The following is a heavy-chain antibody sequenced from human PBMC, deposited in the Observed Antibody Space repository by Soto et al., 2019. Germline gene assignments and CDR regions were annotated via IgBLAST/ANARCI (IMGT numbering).Heavy chain of an antibody. CDR2: ITGTGGNT. CDR3: ARIRGYWYGLDV. CDR1: RFPLRTYA. V-gene: IGHV3-23*01. J-gene: IGHJ6*02. Sequence: EGSLRLSFAASRFPLRTYAMTWVRQAPGKGLEWVSAITGTGGNTYYVDSVKGRFTSSRDNSKNMLYLQVNSLRVEDTAVYYCARIRGYWYGLDVWGQGT.